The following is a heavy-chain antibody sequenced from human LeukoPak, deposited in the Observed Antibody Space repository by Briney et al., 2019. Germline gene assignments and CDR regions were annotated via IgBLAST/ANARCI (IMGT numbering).Heavy chain of an antibody. Sequence: RGESLKISCKGSRYTFSSYWIGWVRQMPGKGLEWVGIIYPGDSRTRYSPSFQGRVTISADRSICTAYLQWGSLEASDTALYYCAVGYNYGLTTFDYWGQGTLVTVSS. CDR1: RYTFSSYW. CDR3: AVGYNYGLTTFDY. CDR2: IYPGDSRT. D-gene: IGHD5-18*01. J-gene: IGHJ4*02. V-gene: IGHV5-51*01.